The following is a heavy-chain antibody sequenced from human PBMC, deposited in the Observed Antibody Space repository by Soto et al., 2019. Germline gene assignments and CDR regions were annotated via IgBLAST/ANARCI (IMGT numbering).Heavy chain of an antibody. D-gene: IGHD2-15*01. CDR3: ARGVLQGVDY. Sequence: QVQLMQSGAEVQMPGASVKVACKASGYTFATLDINWVRQTTGQGLEWMGWMSPGNGKTGYSQKFQGRISMSRDTSLSTDYLELSSLRPEDTAVYYCARGVLQGVDYWGQGTLVTVSS. V-gene: IGHV1-8*02. J-gene: IGHJ4*02. CDR1: GYTFATLD. CDR2: MSPGNGKT.